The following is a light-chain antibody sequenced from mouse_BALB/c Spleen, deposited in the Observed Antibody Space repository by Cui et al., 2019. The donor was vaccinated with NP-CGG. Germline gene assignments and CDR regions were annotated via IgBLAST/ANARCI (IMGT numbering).Light chain of an antibody. Sequence: QAVVPQESALTTSPGETVTLTCRSSTAPVTTSNYANWVQEKPDHLFTGLIGGTKNRAPGVPARFSGSLIGDKAALTITGAQTEDEAIYFCALWYSNHWVFGGGTKLTVL. CDR2: GTK. V-gene: IGLV1*01. J-gene: IGLJ1*01. CDR3: ALWYSNHWV. CDR1: TAPVTTSNY.